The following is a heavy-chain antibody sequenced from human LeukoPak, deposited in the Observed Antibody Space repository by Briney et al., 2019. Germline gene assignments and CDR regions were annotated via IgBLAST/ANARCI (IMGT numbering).Heavy chain of an antibody. CDR1: GFTFSSYE. D-gene: IGHD4-23*01. Sequence: PGGSLRLSCAASGFTFSSYEMNWVRQAPGTGLEWLSYISSSGSPIFYADSVKGRFTISRDNAKNSLYLQMNSLRAEDTAVYYCAKGDYGGDFRYFDYWGQGTLVTVSS. CDR2: ISSSGSPI. J-gene: IGHJ4*02. CDR3: AKGDYGGDFRYFDY. V-gene: IGHV3-48*03.